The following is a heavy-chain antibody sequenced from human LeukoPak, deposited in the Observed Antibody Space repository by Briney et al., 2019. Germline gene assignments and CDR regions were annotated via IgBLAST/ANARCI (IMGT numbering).Heavy chain of an antibody. CDR3: ARAPYDSSGNFDY. CDR1: GSISSGDYY. Sequence: SQTLSLTCTGGSISSGDYYWSWIRQPQGKGLEWIGYIYYSGSTYYNPSLKSRVTISVDTSKNQFSLKLSSVTAADTAVYYCARAPYDSSGNFDYWGQGTLVTVSS. J-gene: IGHJ4*02. CDR2: IYYSGST. V-gene: IGHV4-30-4*01. D-gene: IGHD3-22*01.